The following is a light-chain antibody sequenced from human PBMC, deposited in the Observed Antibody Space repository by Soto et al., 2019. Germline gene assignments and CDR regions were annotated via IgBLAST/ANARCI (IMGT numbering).Light chain of an antibody. CDR3: SSYTTITTYV. CDR2: DVS. Sequence: QSALTQPASVSGSPGQSITISCTGTSSDVGHFNHVSWYQHHPGKAPKLMIYDVSNRPSGVSFRFSGSKSGNAASLTISGLQAEDEADYYCSSYTTITTYVFGTGTKLTVL. J-gene: IGLJ1*01. CDR1: SSDVGHFNH. V-gene: IGLV2-14*01.